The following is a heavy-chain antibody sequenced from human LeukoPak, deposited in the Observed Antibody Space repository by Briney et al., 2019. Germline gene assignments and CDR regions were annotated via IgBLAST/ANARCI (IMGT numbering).Heavy chain of an antibody. CDR1: GYTLTELS. D-gene: IGHD6-13*01. V-gene: IGHV1-24*01. CDR2: FDPEDGET. J-gene: IGHJ4*02. CDR3: ATRIAAPNEGTFFDY. Sequence: GASVKVSCKVSGYTLTELSMHWVRQAPGKGLEWMGGFDPEDGETIYAQKFQGRVTMTEDTSTDTAYMELSSLRSEDTAVYYCATRIAAPNEGTFFDYWGQGTLVTVSS.